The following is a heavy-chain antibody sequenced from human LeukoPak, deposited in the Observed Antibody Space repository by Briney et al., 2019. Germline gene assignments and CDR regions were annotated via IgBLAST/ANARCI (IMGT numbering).Heavy chain of an antibody. CDR2: IKDDGSEK. V-gene: IGHV3-7*04. CDR3: ARARIDY. Sequence: AGGALRLSFVGPGFTFFSFWVTWVRPAPGKGLEWVANIKDDGSEKYSVDSVKGRFTISRDNAKNLLYLQMSSLRAEDTAVYYCARARIDYWGQGTLVTVSS. D-gene: IGHD1-14*01. CDR1: GFTFFSFW. J-gene: IGHJ4*02.